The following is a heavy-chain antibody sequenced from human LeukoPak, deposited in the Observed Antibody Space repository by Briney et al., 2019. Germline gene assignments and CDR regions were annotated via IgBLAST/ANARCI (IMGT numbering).Heavy chain of an antibody. CDR2: IKQDGSEK. Sequence: GGSLRLSCAASGFTFSSYWMSWVRQAPGKGLEWVANIKQDGSEKYYVDSVKGRFTISRDNAKNSLYLQMNSLRAEDTAVYYCARGGITGTTSGNWFDPWGQGTLVTVSS. CDR3: ARGGITGTTSGNWFDP. V-gene: IGHV3-7*01. D-gene: IGHD1-7*01. J-gene: IGHJ5*02. CDR1: GFTFSSYW.